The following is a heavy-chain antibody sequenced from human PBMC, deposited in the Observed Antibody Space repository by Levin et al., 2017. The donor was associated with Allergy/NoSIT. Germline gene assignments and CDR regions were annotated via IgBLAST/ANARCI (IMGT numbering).Heavy chain of an antibody. CDR2: IYPGDSDA. J-gene: IGHJ4*01. Sequence: KRGESLKISCKGSGYNFTSSWIGWVRQMPGKGLEWMGIIYPGDSDARYSPSFQGQVTISADKSTNTAYLQWSRLKASDTAMYYCARLRIGLIQGVMSFSYFDYWGHGILVTVSS. CDR3: ARLRIGLIQGVMSFSYFDY. CDR1: GYNFTSSW. D-gene: IGHD3-10*01. V-gene: IGHV5-51*01.